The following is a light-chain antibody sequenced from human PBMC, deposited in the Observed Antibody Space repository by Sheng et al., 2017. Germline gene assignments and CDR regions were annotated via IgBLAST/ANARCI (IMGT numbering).Light chain of an antibody. CDR1: QSVSFY. V-gene: IGKV1-39*01. J-gene: IGKJ3*01. Sequence: DIQMTQSPSSLSASVGDRVTITCRASQSVSFYLNWYQQIPGKAPKLLIYSASSLHSGVPSRFSGSGSGTDFTLTISSLQPADFAIYYCQQSYSTPFTFGPGTKVDI. CDR3: QQSYSTPFT. CDR2: SAS.